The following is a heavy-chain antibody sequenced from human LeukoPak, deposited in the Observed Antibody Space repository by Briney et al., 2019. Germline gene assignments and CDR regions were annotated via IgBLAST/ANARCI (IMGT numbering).Heavy chain of an antibody. CDR3: ARGGSAVAGRVDPFFDY. CDR1: GGTFSSYA. CDR2: FIPIFGTA. J-gene: IGHJ4*02. D-gene: IGHD6-19*01. V-gene: IGHV1-69*01. Sequence: GASVKVSCKASGGTFSSYAISWVRQAPGQGREWMGGFIPIFGTANYAQKFQGRVTITADESTSTAYMELSSLRSEDTAVYYCARGGSAVAGRVDPFFDYWGQGTLVTVSS.